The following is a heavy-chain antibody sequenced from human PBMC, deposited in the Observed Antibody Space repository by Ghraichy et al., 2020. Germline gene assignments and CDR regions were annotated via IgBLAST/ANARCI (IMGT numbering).Heavy chain of an antibody. CDR2: IYYSGST. D-gene: IGHD5-18*01. Sequence: SETLSLTCTVSGGSISSYYWSWIRQPPGKGLEWIGYIYYSGSTNYNPSLKSRVTISVDTSKNQFSLKLSSVTAADTAVYYCVRRGYSYGYLDYWGQGTLVTVSS. CDR1: GGSISSYY. J-gene: IGHJ4*02. CDR3: VRRGYSYGYLDY. V-gene: IGHV4-59*08.